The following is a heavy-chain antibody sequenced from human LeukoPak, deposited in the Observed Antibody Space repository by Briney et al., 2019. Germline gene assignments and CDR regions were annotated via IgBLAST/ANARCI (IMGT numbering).Heavy chain of an antibody. D-gene: IGHD3-10*01. Sequence: SVKVSCKASGVTFSSDATSWWRQAPGQGLEWMGRIIPILGIANYAQKFQGRVTITADESTSTAYMALSSLRSEDTAVYYCARVRVGTMVQGRYYYYGMDVWGQGTTVTVSS. V-gene: IGHV1-69*10. CDR2: IIPILGIA. J-gene: IGHJ6*02. CDR1: GVTFSSDA. CDR3: ARVRVGTMVQGRYYYYGMDV.